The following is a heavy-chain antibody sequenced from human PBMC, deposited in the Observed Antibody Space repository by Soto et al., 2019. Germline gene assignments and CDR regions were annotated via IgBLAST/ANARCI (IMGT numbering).Heavy chain of an antibody. J-gene: IGHJ4*02. CDR3: ARDPSSFTMVRERLCDY. D-gene: IGHD3-10*01. V-gene: IGHV1-18*01. CDR1: GYTFTSYG. CDR2: ISAYNGNT. Sequence: QVQLVQSGAEVKKPGASVKVSCKASGYTFTSYGISWVRQAPGQELEWMGWISAYNGNTNYAQKLQGKVTMTTDTSTSTAYMELRSLRSDDTAVYYCARDPSSFTMVRERLCDYWGQGTLVTVSS.